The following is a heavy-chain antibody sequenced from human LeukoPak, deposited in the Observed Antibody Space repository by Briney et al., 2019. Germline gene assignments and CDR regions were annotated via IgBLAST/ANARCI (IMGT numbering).Heavy chain of an antibody. D-gene: IGHD5-18*01. J-gene: IGHJ4*02. CDR2: ISGSDGDDNT. Sequence: PGGSLRLSCAASGFIVSSNYAMSWVRQAPGKGLEWVSGISGSDGDDNTYYVDSVKGRFTISRDNSRNTLYMQMNSLRAEDTAVYYCAKVGPGAARDYWGQGTLVTVSS. V-gene: IGHV3-23*01. CDR3: AKVGPGAARDY. CDR1: GFIVSSNYA.